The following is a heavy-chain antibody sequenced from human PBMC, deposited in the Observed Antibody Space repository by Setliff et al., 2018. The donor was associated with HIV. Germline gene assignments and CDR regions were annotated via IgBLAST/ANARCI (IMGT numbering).Heavy chain of an antibody. Sequence: ASVKVSCKASGYTLTGYYLHWVRQAPGQGLEWMGRINPNTGGTNYAQKFQGRVTMTTDTSISTAYMELSRLRSDDTAVYYCARSEGQWLRPEGALCDYWGRGTLVTVSS. J-gene: IGHJ4*02. CDR3: ARSEGQWLRPEGALCDY. D-gene: IGHD5-12*01. CDR2: INPNTGGT. CDR1: GYTLTGYY. V-gene: IGHV1-2*06.